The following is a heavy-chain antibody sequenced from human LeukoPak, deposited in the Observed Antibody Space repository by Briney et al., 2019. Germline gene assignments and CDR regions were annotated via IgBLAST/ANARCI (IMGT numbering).Heavy chain of an antibody. CDR1: GGSFSGYY. CDR2: INHSGST. D-gene: IGHD2-2*01. CDR3: ARGLGDIVVVPAAMGVRPSTYWFDP. J-gene: IGHJ5*02. V-gene: IGHV4-34*01. Sequence: SETLSLTCAVYGGSFSGYYWSWIRQPPGKGLEWIGEINHSGSTNYNPSLKSRVTISVDTSKNQFSLKLSSVTAAVTAVYYCARGLGDIVVVPAAMGVRPSTYWFDPWGQGTLVTVSS.